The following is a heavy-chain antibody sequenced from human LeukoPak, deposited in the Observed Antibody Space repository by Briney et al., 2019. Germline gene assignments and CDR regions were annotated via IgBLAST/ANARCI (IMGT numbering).Heavy chain of an antibody. J-gene: IGHJ5*02. Sequence: GGSLRLSCAASGFIFSNYGMHWVRQAPGKGLEWVAFIRYDGSNKNYADSVKGRITISRDNSKNTLYLQMNSLRAEDTAVYYCAKDHCSSTSCYFFDPWGQGTLVTVSS. CDR2: IRYDGSNK. V-gene: IGHV3-30*02. CDR1: GFIFSNYG. D-gene: IGHD2-2*01. CDR3: AKDHCSSTSCYFFDP.